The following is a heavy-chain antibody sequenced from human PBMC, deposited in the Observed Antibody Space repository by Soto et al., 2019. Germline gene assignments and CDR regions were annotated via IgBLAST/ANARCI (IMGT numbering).Heavy chain of an antibody. CDR1: GFSLSTSGVG. J-gene: IGHJ4*02. CDR2: IYWDDDK. V-gene: IGHV2-5*02. D-gene: IGHD6-19*01. CDR3: AQTGYSSGQDY. Sequence: QITLKESGPTLVKPTQTLTLTCTFSGFSLSTSGVGVGWIRQPPGKALEWLALIYWDDDKRYSPSLKSRLTXTXXTSKNQVVLTRTNMDPVDTATYYCAQTGYSSGQDYWGQGTLVTVSS.